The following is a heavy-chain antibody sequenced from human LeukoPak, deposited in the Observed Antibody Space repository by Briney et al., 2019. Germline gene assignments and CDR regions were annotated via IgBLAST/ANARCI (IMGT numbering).Heavy chain of an antibody. CDR2: IRYDGSNK. Sequence: GGSLRLSCAASGFTFSSYGMHWVRQAPGKGLEWVAFIRYDGSNKYYADSVKGRFTISRDDSKNTLYLQMNSLRAEDTAVYYCARERQQGIDYWGQGTLVTVSS. CDR1: GFTFSSYG. J-gene: IGHJ4*02. CDR3: ARERQQGIDY. D-gene: IGHD6-13*01. V-gene: IGHV3-30*02.